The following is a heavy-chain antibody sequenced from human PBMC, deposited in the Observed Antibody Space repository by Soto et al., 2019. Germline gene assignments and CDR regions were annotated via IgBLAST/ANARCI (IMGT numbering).Heavy chain of an antibody. CDR2: VKSKNDGGTT. CDR3: AKNLDDYGGKYYYYGMDV. CDR1: GFTFINAW. V-gene: IGHV3-15*07. D-gene: IGHD4-17*01. Sequence: GGSLRLSCAASGFTFINAWINWVRQAPGKGLEWVGRVKSKNDGGTTDFAAPVKGRFAISRDNSKNTLYLQMNSLRAEDTAVYYCAKNLDDYGGKYYYYGMDVWGQGTTVTVSS. J-gene: IGHJ6*02.